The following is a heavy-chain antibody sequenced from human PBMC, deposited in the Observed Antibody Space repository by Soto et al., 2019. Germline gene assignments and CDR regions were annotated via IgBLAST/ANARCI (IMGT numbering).Heavy chain of an antibody. CDR1: GGSISSGDYY. Sequence: QVQLQESGPGLVKPSQTLSLTCTVSGGSISSGDYYWSWIRQPPGKGLEWLGYIYYSGSTYYNPSLTIRFTISIDTSKNKFSLKLSSVTAADTAVYYCARDQGIYSGYDWSYYYGMDVWGQGTTVTVSS. J-gene: IGHJ6*02. V-gene: IGHV4-30-4*01. D-gene: IGHD5-12*01. CDR3: ARDQGIYSGYDWSYYYGMDV. CDR2: IYYSGST.